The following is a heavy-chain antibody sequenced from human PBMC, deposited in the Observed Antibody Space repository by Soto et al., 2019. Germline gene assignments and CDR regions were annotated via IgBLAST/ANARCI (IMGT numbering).Heavy chain of an antibody. D-gene: IGHD3-10*01. Sequence: GSLRLSCAASGFTFSSYGMNWVRQAPGKGLEWVAVISYDGSNKYYADSVKGRFTISRDNSKNTLYLQMNSLRAEDTAVYYCARDRGYYYMDVWGKGTTVTVSS. CDR1: GFTFSSYG. V-gene: IGHV3-33*08. CDR3: ARDRGYYYMDV. J-gene: IGHJ6*03. CDR2: ISYDGSNK.